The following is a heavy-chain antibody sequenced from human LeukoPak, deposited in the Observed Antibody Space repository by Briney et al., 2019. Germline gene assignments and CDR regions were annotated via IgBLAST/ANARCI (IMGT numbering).Heavy chain of an antibody. D-gene: IGHD2-15*01. CDR2: IGGSGGGT. J-gene: IGHJ5*02. V-gene: IGHV3-23*01. CDR3: AKAGNYSGGSCYLPTNNWFDP. Sequence: PGGSLRLSCAASGFTFSSYAMSWVRQAPGKGLEWVSAIGGSGGGTYYADSVKGRFTISRDNSKNTLYLQMNSLRAEDTAVYYCAKAGNYSGGSCYLPTNNWFDPWGQRTLVTVSS. CDR1: GFTFSSYA.